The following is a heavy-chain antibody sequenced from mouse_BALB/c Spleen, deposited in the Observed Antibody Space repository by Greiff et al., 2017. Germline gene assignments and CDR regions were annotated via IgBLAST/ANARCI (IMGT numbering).Heavy chain of an antibody. V-gene: IGHV1-14*01. CDR3: ARKWAVGYYAMDY. J-gene: IGHJ4*01. CDR1: GYTFTSYV. CDR2: INPYNDGT. Sequence: ESGPELVKPGASVKMSCKASGYTFTSYVMHWVKQKPGQGLEWIGYINPYNDGTKYNEKFKGKATLTSDKSSSTAYMELSSLTSEDSAVYYCARKWAVGYYAMDYWGQGTSVTVSS. D-gene: IGHD6-1*01.